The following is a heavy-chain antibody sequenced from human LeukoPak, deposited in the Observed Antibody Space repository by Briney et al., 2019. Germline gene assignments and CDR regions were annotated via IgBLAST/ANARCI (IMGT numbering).Heavy chain of an antibody. J-gene: IGHJ4*02. CDR3: ARVPPSAHQVFSSDY. D-gene: IGHD1-14*01. Sequence: ASVKISCKASGYTFTNYGISWVRQAPGQGLEWMSWIRANNGETRYAQNFQGRVTMTTDTSTTTAYMELRSLRSDDTAVYYCARVPPSAHQVFSSDYWGQGTQVTVSS. V-gene: IGHV1-18*04. CDR2: IRANNGET. CDR1: GYTFTNYG.